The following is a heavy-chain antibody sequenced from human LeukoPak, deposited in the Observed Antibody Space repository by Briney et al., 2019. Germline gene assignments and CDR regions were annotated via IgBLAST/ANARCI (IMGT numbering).Heavy chain of an antibody. CDR2: IIPIFGTA. Sequence: GASVKVSCKAPGGTFSSYAISWVRQAPGQGLEWMGGIIPIFGTANYAQKFQGRVTITADESTSTAYMELSSLRSEDTAVYYCARSLWDYDSSGYTLGYYYYGMDVWGQGTTVTVSS. D-gene: IGHD3-22*01. V-gene: IGHV1-69*13. CDR1: GGTFSSYA. CDR3: ARSLWDYDSSGYTLGYYYYGMDV. J-gene: IGHJ6*02.